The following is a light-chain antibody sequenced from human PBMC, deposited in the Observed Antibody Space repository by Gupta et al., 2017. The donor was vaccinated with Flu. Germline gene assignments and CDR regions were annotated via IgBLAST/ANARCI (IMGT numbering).Light chain of an antibody. Sequence: NFMLTQPHSVPESPGKTVTISCTRSSGSIASDYVQWYQQRPGSAPTTVIYEDNQRPSGVPDRFSGSIDSSSNSASLTISGLKTEDEADYSCQSSDDTNPWVFGGGTKLTVL. CDR1: SGSIASDY. J-gene: IGLJ3*02. CDR2: EDN. CDR3: QSSDDTNPWV. V-gene: IGLV6-57*03.